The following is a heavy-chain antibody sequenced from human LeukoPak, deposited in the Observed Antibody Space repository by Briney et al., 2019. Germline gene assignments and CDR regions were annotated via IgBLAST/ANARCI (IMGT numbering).Heavy chain of an antibody. J-gene: IGHJ2*01. Sequence: SETLSLTCTVSGGSISSSSYYWGWIRQPPGKGLEWIGSIYYSGSTYYNPSLKSRVTISVDTSKNQFSLKLSSVTAADTAVYYCARIYYSNSYDYWYFDLWGRGTLVTVSS. V-gene: IGHV4-39*01. D-gene: IGHD6-13*01. CDR3: ARIYYSNSYDYWYFDL. CDR2: IYYSGST. CDR1: GGSISSSSYY.